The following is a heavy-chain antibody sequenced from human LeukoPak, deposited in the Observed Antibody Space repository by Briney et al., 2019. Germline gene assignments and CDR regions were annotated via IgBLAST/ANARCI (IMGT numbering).Heavy chain of an antibody. D-gene: IGHD6-13*01. V-gene: IGHV4-4*09. CDR2: IYTSGST. J-gene: IGHJ4*02. Sequence: SETLSLTCTVSGGSISSYYWSWIRQPPGKGLEWIGYIYTSGSTNYNPSLKSRVTISVDTSKNQFSLKLSSVTAADTAVYYCAREAGIAAAGPFDYWGQGTLVTVSS. CDR3: AREAGIAAAGPFDY. CDR1: GGSISSYY.